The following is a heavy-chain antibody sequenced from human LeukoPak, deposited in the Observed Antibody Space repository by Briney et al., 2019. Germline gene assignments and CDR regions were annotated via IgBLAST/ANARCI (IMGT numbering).Heavy chain of an antibody. D-gene: IGHD3-3*01. V-gene: IGHV3-30*04. CDR1: GFTFSSYA. CDR3: AKTFGVCRVRFDY. CDR2: ISYDGSNK. Sequence: GGSLRLSCAASGFTFSSYAMHWVRQAPGKGLEWVAVISYDGSNKYYADSVKGRFTISRDNSKNTLYLQMNSLRAEDTAVYYCAKTFGVCRVRFDYWGQGTLVTVSS. J-gene: IGHJ4*02.